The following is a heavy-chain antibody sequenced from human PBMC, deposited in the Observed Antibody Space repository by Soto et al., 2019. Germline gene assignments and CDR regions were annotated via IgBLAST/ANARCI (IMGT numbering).Heavy chain of an antibody. CDR2: IDFSGST. CDR1: GAYVNSGGYY. CDR3: ASGKAWEVLLAY. D-gene: IGHD1-26*01. V-gene: IGHV4-31*03. Sequence: QVQLQESGPGLVKPSQTLSVTCTVSGAYVNSGGYYWSWIRQLPGKGLEWIGYIDFSGSTYCKPSLVSRVTISLDTSQNQFSLKLSSVTAADTAVYYCASGKAWEVLLAYWGQGTLVTVSS. J-gene: IGHJ4*02.